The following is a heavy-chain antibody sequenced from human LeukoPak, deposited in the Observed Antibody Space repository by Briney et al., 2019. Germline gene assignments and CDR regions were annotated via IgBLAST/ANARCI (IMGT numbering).Heavy chain of an antibody. V-gene: IGHV4-34*01. D-gene: IGHD6-13*01. CDR3: ARHDSSSWDEDY. CDR2: INHSGST. Sequence: SETLSLTCAVYGGSFSGYYWSWIGQPPGKGLEWIGEINHSGSTNYNPSLKSRVTISVDTSKNQFSLKLSSVTAADTAVYYCARHDSSSWDEDYRGQGTLVTVSS. J-gene: IGHJ4*02. CDR1: GGSFSGYY.